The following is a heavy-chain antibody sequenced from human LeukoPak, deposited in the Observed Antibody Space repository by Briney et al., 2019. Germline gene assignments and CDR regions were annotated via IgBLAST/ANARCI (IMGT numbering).Heavy chain of an antibody. Sequence: ASVKVSCKASGYTFTGYYMHWVRQAPGQGLEWMGWINPNSGGTNYAQKFQGRVTMTRDTSISTAYMELSRLRSDDTAIYYCARIPQVGTVTVPYFDHWGQGIQVTVSS. CDR2: INPNSGGT. D-gene: IGHD3/OR15-3a*01. J-gene: IGHJ4*02. CDR1: GYTFTGYY. V-gene: IGHV1-2*02. CDR3: ARIPQVGTVTVPYFDH.